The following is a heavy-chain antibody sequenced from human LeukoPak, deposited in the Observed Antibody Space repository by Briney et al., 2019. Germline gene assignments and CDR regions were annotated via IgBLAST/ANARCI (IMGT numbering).Heavy chain of an antibody. CDR3: AREVAGYYYDSSGYVQ. V-gene: IGHV1-2*02. D-gene: IGHD3-22*01. J-gene: IGHJ4*02. Sequence: GASVKVSCKASGYTFTGYYMHWLRQAPGQGLEWMGWINPNSGGTNYAQKFQGRVTMTRDTSISTAYMELSRLRSDDTAVYYCAREVAGYYYDSSGYVQWGQGTLVTVSS. CDR1: GYTFTGYY. CDR2: INPNSGGT.